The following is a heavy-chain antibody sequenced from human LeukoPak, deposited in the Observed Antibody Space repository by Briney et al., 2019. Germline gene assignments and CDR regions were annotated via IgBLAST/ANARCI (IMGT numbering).Heavy chain of an antibody. CDR2: IKSKRDGETT. Sequence: GSLRLSCAASGFTFNSYAMNWVRQAPGKGLEWVGRIKSKRDGETTDYAALVKSRFSISRDDSKNTVYLQMNSLRTEDTAVYYCTSLVGSPTYWGQGTLVAVSS. V-gene: IGHV3-15*01. D-gene: IGHD4-23*01. CDR3: TSLVGSPTY. CDR1: GFTFNSYA. J-gene: IGHJ4*02.